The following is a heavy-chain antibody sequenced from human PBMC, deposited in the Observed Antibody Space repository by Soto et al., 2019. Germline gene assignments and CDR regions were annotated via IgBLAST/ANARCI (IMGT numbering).Heavy chain of an antibody. Sequence: SETLSLTCTVSGDSITSDYWNWIRQPPGKGLEWIGYTYYSGGPKYNPSLESRVTISVDTSQNQFSLRLTSVTAADTAVYYCAREREVVDSMDVWGQGTSVTVSS. V-gene: IGHV4-59*01. D-gene: IGHD2-15*01. J-gene: IGHJ6*02. CDR3: AREREVVDSMDV. CDR2: TYYSGGP. CDR1: GDSITSDY.